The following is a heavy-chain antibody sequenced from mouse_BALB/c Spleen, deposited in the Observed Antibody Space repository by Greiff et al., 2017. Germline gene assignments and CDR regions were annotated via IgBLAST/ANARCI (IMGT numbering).Heavy chain of an antibody. CDR3: ARYGYSYAMDY. V-gene: IGHV3-6*02. CDR1: GYSITSGYY. D-gene: IGHD2-2*01. CDR2: ISYDGSN. J-gene: IGHJ4*01. Sequence: DVKLQESGPGLVKPSQSLSLTCSVTGYSITSGYYWNWIRQFPGNKLEWMGYISYDGSNNYNPSLKNRISITRDTSKNQFFLKLNSVTTEDTATYYCARYGYSYAMDYWGQGTSVTVSS.